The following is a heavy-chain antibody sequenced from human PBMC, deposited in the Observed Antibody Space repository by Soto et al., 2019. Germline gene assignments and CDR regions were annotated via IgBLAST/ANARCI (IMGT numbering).Heavy chain of an antibody. V-gene: IGHV4-34*01. J-gene: IGHJ5*02. CDR2: INHSGSP. D-gene: IGHD1-1*01. Sequence: TSETLSLTCAVYGGSFSCYYWILLRQPPGKGLEWIGEINHSGSPNYNPSLKSRVTISVDTSKNQFSLKMTSVTAADTAVYYCATANWSHHYFDPWGQGTLVTVSS. CDR1: GGSFSCYY. CDR3: ATANWSHHYFDP.